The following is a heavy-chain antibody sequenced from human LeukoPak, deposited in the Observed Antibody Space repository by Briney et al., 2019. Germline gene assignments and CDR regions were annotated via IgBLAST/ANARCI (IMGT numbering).Heavy chain of an antibody. CDR3: ARGTSIAALTSFDY. D-gene: IGHD6-6*01. J-gene: IGHJ4*02. V-gene: IGHV3-20*04. Sequence: GGSLRLSCAASGFIFDDYGMSWVRQAPGKGLEWVSGINWNGGSTGYADSVKGRFTISRDNAKNSLYLQMNSLRAEDTALYYCARGTSIAALTSFDYWGQGTLVTVSS. CDR2: INWNGGST. CDR1: GFIFDDYG.